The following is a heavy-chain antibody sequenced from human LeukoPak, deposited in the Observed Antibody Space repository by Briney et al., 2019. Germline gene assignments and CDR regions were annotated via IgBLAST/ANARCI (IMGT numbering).Heavy chain of an antibody. CDR1: GGSISSSSYY. D-gene: IGHD4-17*01. CDR3: ARHDYGDYAGRLFDY. J-gene: IGHJ4*02. Sequence: SETLSLTCTVSGGSISSSSYYWGWIRQPPGKGLEWIESIYYSGSTYYNPSLKSRVTISVDTSKNQFSLKLSSVTAADTAVYYCARHDYGDYAGRLFDYWGQGTLVTVSS. V-gene: IGHV4-39*01. CDR2: IYYSGST.